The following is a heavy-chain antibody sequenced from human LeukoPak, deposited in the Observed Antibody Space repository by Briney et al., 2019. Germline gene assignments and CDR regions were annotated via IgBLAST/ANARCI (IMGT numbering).Heavy chain of an antibody. J-gene: IGHJ4*02. CDR3: ARVGDGYNVDH. V-gene: IGHV4-59*01. D-gene: IGHD5-24*01. CDR2: IYYSGST. CDR1: GGSISSYY. Sequence: SETLSLTCTVSGGSISSYYWSWIRQPPGKGLEWIGYIYYSGSTNYNPSLKSRVTMSVDTSKNQFSLKLSSVTAADTAVYHCARVGDGYNVDHWGQGTLVTVSS.